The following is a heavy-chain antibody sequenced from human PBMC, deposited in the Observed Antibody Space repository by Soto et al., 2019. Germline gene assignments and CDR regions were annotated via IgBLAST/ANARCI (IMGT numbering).Heavy chain of an antibody. D-gene: IGHD2-2*02. Sequence: LRLSCAASGFTFSSYGMHWVRQAPGKGLEWVAVISYDGSNKYYADSVKGRFTISRDNSKNTLYLQMNSLRAEDTAVYYCAKDGGYFVVVPAAISDGMDVWGQGTTVTVS. CDR2: ISYDGSNK. J-gene: IGHJ6*02. V-gene: IGHV3-30*18. CDR3: AKDGGYFVVVPAAISDGMDV. CDR1: GFTFSSYG.